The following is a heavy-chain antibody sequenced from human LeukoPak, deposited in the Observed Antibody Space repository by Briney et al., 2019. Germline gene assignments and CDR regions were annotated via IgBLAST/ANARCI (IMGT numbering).Heavy chain of an antibody. D-gene: IGHD6-19*01. CDR1: GDSISSYY. V-gene: IGHV4-4*07. Sequence: SETLSLTCTVSGDSISSYYWSWIRQPAGKGLEWIGRIYSSGGTNYNPSLKSRVTMSVDTSKNQFSLKLSSVTAADTAVYYCAREGGSGWSGVDYWGQGTLVTVSS. J-gene: IGHJ4*02. CDR3: AREGGSGWSGVDY. CDR2: IYSSGGT.